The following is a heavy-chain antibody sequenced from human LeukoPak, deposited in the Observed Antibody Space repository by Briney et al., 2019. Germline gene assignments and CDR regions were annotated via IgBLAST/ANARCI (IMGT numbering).Heavy chain of an antibody. CDR2: ISGSST. D-gene: IGHD5-18*01. CDR1: GFTFNKYA. Sequence: PGGSLRLSCAASGFTFNKYAMSWVRQAPGKGLEWVSAISGSSTYYADSVKGRFTISRDNSKNTLYLQMDSLRAEDTAVYYCAKDRGYSYGHPFDIWGQGTMVTVSS. CDR3: AKDRGYSYGHPFDI. V-gene: IGHV3-23*01. J-gene: IGHJ3*02.